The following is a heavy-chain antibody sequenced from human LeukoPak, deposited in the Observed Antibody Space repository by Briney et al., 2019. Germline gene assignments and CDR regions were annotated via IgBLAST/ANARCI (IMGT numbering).Heavy chain of an antibody. CDR1: GYTFTGYY. CDR3: ARGFGLGDAFDI. CDR2: INPNSGGT. J-gene: IGHJ3*02. Sequence: ASVKVSCKASGYTFTGYYMHWVRQAPGQGLEWMGWINPNSGGTNYAQKFQGRVNMTRDTSISTAYMELSRLRSDDTAVYYCARGFGLGDAFDIWGQGTMVTVSS. V-gene: IGHV1-2*02. D-gene: IGHD3/OR15-3a*01.